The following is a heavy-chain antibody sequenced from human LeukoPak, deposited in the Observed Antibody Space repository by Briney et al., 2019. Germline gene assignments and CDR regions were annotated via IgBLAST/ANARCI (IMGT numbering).Heavy chain of an antibody. CDR3: ARSILEWLYFDY. CDR2: INPSGGST. Sequence: ASVKVSCKASGYTFTSYYMHWVRQAPGQGLEWMGIINPSGGSTSCAQKFQGRVTMTRDTSTSTVYMELSSLRSEDTAVYYCARSILEWLYFDYWGQGTLVTVSS. V-gene: IGHV1-46*01. CDR1: GYTFTSYY. J-gene: IGHJ4*02. D-gene: IGHD3-3*01.